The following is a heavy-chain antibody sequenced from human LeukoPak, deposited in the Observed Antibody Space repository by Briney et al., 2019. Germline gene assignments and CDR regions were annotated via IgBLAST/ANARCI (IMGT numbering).Heavy chain of an antibody. Sequence: SETLSLTCAVYGGSFSGYYWSWIRQPPGKGLERIGEINHSGSTNYNPSLKSRVTISVDTSKNQFSLKLSSVTAADTAVYYCARGRGYDILTGYFRFDYWGQGTLVTVSS. D-gene: IGHD3-9*01. J-gene: IGHJ4*02. CDR1: GGSFSGYY. CDR3: ARGRGYDILTGYFRFDY. V-gene: IGHV4-34*01. CDR2: INHSGST.